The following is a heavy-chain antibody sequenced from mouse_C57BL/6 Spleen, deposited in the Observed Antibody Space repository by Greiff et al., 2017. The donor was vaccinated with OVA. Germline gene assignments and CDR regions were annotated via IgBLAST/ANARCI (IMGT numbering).Heavy chain of an antibody. CDR3: ARGGVAWYFDV. Sequence: EVQLKESGPGLVKPSQSLSLTCSVTGYSITSGYYWNWIRQFPGNKLEWMGYISYDGSNNYNPSLKNRISITRDTSKNQFFLKLNSVTTEDTATYYCARGGVAWYFDVWGTGTTVTVSS. D-gene: IGHD1-1*02. J-gene: IGHJ1*03. CDR1: GYSITSGYY. V-gene: IGHV3-6*01. CDR2: ISYDGSN.